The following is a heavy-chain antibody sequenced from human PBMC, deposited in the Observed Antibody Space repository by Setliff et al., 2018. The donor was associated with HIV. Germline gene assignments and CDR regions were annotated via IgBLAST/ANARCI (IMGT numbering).Heavy chain of an antibody. CDR2: VFPDDSDT. CDR1: GYSFTTLW. CDR3: ARSMRFKATTRLDF. D-gene: IGHD3-22*01. J-gene: IGHJ4*02. Sequence: GESLKISCQASGYSFTTLWIAWVRQMPGKGLEWMGMVFPDDSDTRCSPSFQGQVSMSADKSINTAYLQWSSLKASDTAVYYCARSMRFKATTRLDFWGPGTLVTVSS. V-gene: IGHV5-51*01.